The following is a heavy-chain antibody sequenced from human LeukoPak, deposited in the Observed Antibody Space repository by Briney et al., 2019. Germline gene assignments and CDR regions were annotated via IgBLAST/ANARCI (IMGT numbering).Heavy chain of an antibody. D-gene: IGHD1-26*01. CDR2: MSYDGNYK. Sequence: GGSLRLSCAASGLTFSTFAMQWVRQAPGKGLEWVAVMSYDGNYKYHVDSVKGRFSISRDDSKNTLYLQMNSVRSEDTAVYYSATGRYFEYWGQGTLVTVSS. CDR1: GLTFSTFA. V-gene: IGHV3-30-3*01. CDR3: ATGRYFEY. J-gene: IGHJ4*02.